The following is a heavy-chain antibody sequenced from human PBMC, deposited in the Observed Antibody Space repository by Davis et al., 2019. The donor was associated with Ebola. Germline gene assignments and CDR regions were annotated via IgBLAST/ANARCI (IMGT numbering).Heavy chain of an antibody. CDR2: ISAYNRNT. V-gene: IGHV1-18*04. CDR3: ARVVTMILPRGWFDP. D-gene: IGHD3-22*01. Sequence: AASVKVSCKASGYTFTSYGISWVRQAPGQGLEWMGWISAYNRNTNYAQKLQGRVTMTTDTSTSTAYMELRSLRSDDTAVYYCARVVTMILPRGWFDPWGQGTLVTVSS. CDR1: GYTFTSYG. J-gene: IGHJ5*02.